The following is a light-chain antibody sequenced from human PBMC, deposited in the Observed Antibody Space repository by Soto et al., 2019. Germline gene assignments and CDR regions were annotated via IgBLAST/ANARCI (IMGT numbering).Light chain of an antibody. CDR2: GAS. Sequence: EIVLTQSPGILSLSPGERATLSCRASQSVSSNFLAWYQRKPGQAPRLLIYGASSRATGVPDRFRGSVSGTDFTLTITRLEPEDFAVYYCQQYGSSPTFGQGTKVEIK. V-gene: IGKV3-20*01. CDR3: QQYGSSPT. CDR1: QSVSSNF. J-gene: IGKJ1*01.